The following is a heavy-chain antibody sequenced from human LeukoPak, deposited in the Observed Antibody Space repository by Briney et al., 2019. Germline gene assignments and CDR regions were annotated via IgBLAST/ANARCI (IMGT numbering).Heavy chain of an antibody. V-gene: IGHV1-69*06. D-gene: IGHD1-26*01. CDR3: ARRSYSGSYLFDY. CDR2: IIPIFGTA. J-gene: IGHJ4*02. Sequence: SVKVSCKASGGTFSSYAISWVRQAPGQGLEWMGGIIPIFGTANYAQKFQGRVTITADKSTSTAYMELSSLRSEDTAVYHCARRSYSGSYLFDYWGQGTLVTVSS. CDR1: GGTFSSYA.